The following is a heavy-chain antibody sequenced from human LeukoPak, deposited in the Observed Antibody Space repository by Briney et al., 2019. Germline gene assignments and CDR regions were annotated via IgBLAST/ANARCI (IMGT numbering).Heavy chain of an antibody. CDR3: ASELYCGNDCFRKPDY. CDR1: GLTFTSAW. J-gene: IGHJ4*02. Sequence: GESLRLSCAASGLTFTSAWMSWVRQAPGKGLEWVGSITNKAGGGKTEYAEPVKRRFTIARDDSKDTLYLQMSSLQTEDTAVYYCASELYCGNDCFRKPDYWGQGTLVTASS. V-gene: IGHV3-15*01. CDR2: ITNKAGGGKT. D-gene: IGHD2-21*02.